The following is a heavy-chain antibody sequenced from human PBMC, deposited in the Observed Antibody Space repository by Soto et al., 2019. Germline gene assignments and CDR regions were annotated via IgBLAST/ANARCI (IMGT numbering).Heavy chain of an antibody. CDR3: ARGGGFLYDSSGYYFPGAFDI. D-gene: IGHD3-22*01. Sequence: GASVKVSCKASGCTFTSYYMHWVRQAPGQGLEWMGIINPSGGSTSYAQKFQGRVTMTRDTSTSTVYMELSSLRSEDTAVYYCARGGGFLYDSSGYYFPGAFDIWGQGTMVTVSS. J-gene: IGHJ3*02. CDR1: GCTFTSYY. CDR2: INPSGGST. V-gene: IGHV1-46*01.